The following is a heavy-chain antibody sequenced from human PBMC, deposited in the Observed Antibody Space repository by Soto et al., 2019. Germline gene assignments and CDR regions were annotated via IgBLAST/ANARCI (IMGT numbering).Heavy chain of an antibody. D-gene: IGHD5-12*01. CDR1: GYSFSDYT. V-gene: IGHV1-3*01. Sequence: QVPLVQSGAEVKKPGASVKVSCEVSGYSFSDYTIHWVRQAPGQRLEWMGWINGGNGYAKYSQKFQDRVTFTRDTSASTVYMDLGGLRSEDTAVYYCARAVAFTSFDYWGQGTLVTVSS. CDR2: INGGNGYA. CDR3: ARAVAFTSFDY. J-gene: IGHJ4*02.